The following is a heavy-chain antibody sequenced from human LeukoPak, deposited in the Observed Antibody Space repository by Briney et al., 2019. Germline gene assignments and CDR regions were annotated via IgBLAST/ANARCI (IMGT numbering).Heavy chain of an antibody. V-gene: IGHV4-59*01. CDR3: ARVGQMATSYYFDY. CDR2: IYYSGST. D-gene: IGHD5-24*01. CDR1: GGSISSYY. J-gene: IGHJ4*02. Sequence: PSETLSLTCTVSGGSISSYYWSWIRRPPGKGLEWIGYIYYSGSTNYNPSLKSRVTISVDTSKNQFSLKLSSVTAADTAVYYCARVGQMATSYYFDYWGQGTLVTVSS.